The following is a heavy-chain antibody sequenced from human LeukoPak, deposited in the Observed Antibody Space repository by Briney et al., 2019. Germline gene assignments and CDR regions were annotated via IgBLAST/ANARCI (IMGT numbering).Heavy chain of an antibody. CDR3: ARGYSSASDAFDI. Sequence: PGGSLRLSCAASGFTFSSYWMSWVRQAPGKGLEWVANIKQDGSEKYYVDSVKGRFTISRDNAKNPLYLQMNSLRAEDTAVYYCARGYSSASDAFDIWGQGTMVTVSS. J-gene: IGHJ3*02. CDR1: GFTFSSYW. D-gene: IGHD6-19*01. V-gene: IGHV3-7*01. CDR2: IKQDGSEK.